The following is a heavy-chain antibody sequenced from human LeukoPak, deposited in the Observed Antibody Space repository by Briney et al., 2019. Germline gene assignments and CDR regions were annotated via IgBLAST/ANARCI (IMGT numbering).Heavy chain of an antibody. D-gene: IGHD1-14*01. Sequence: ASVNISCKASGYSFTTYYLHWLRQAPAQGLDWMEINNPGGGTVVHGQKFQGRVSMTRDMSTSTVYMEMSSLTSEDTAVYYCASDGIAGDYYYMDVWGRGTTVTVSS. CDR2: NNPGGGTV. V-gene: IGHV1-46*01. CDR1: GYSFTTYY. CDR3: ASDGIAGDYYYMDV. J-gene: IGHJ6*03.